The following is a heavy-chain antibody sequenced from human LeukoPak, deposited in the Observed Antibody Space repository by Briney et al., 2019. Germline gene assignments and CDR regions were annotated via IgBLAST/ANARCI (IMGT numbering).Heavy chain of an antibody. CDR3: ARGGDYGSLNLDY. CDR2: IYYSGST. CDR1: GGSISSYY. J-gene: IGHJ4*02. D-gene: IGHD3-10*01. V-gene: IGHV4-59*01. Sequence: SETLSLTCTVSGGSISSYYWSWVRQPPGKGLEWIGYIYYSGSTNYNPSLKSRVTISVDTSKNQFSLKLSSVTAAATAVYYCARGGDYGSLNLDYWGQGTLVTVSS.